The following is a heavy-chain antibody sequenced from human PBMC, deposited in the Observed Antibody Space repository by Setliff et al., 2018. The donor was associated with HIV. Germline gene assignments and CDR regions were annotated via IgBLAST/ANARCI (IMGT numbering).Heavy chain of an antibody. J-gene: IGHJ5*02. CDR2: IYYNGNT. V-gene: IGHV4-39*01. CDR3: AVQVAKSYTFGGFDP. D-gene: IGHD3-10*01. CDR1: GGSISSTTYW. Sequence: ETLSLTCTVSGGSISSTTYWWGWIRQPPGKGLEWIGTIYYNGNTFYDPSLKSRVTISIDMSKNQFSLKLTSVAAADTAVYYRAVQVAKSYTFGGFDPWGQGTLVTVSS.